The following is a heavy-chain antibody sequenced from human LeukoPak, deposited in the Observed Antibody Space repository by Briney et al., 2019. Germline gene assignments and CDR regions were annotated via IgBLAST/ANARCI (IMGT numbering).Heavy chain of an antibody. CDR3: ARARAAAGINWFDP. CDR1: GGSISSSSYY. CDR2: IYYSGST. J-gene: IGHJ5*02. Sequence: PSETLSLTCTVSGGSISSSSYYWGWIRQPPGKGPEWIGSIYYSGSTYYNPSLKSRVTISVDTSKNQFSLKLCSVTAADTAVYYCARARAAAGINWFDPWGQGTLVTVSS. D-gene: IGHD6-13*01. V-gene: IGHV4-39*01.